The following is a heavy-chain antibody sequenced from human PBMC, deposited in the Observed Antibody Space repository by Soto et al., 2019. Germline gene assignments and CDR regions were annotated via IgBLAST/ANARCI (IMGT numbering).Heavy chain of an antibody. Sequence: QVQLQESGPGLVKPSETLSLTCAVSGDSISSYYCMWIRQPPGKGLESIGYLYYGRRANYNPSLQXRXTXSXXTSTNQCSLTLSSMPAADTAVYYCALRSMAVVPEYWGQGTLVTVSS. CDR2: LYYGRRA. CDR1: GDSISSYY. J-gene: IGHJ4*02. CDR3: ALRSMAVVPEY. V-gene: IGHV4-59*01. D-gene: IGHD3-22*01.